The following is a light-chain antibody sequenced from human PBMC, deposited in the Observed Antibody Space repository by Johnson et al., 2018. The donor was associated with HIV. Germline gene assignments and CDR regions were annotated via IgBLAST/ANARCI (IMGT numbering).Light chain of an antibody. CDR3: GTWDNSLTVYV. Sequence: QSVLTQPPSVSAAPGQKVTVSCSGSSSNIGTNDVSWYQQFPGAAPKLLIYENNKRPSGIPDRFSGSKSGASATLDITGLQTGDEADYYCGTWDNSLTVYVFETWTKVTSL. CDR1: SSNIGTND. CDR2: ENN. J-gene: IGLJ1*01. V-gene: IGLV1-51*02.